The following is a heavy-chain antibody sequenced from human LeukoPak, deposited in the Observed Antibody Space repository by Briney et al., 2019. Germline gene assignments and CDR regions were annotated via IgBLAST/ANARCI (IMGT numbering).Heavy chain of an antibody. J-gene: IGHJ4*02. Sequence: ASVKVSCKASGGTFSSYAISWVRQAPGQGLEWMGWISAYNGNTNYAQKLQGRVTMTTDTSTSTAYMELRSLRSDDTAVYYCAIITMVRGVKFDYWGQGTLVTVSS. V-gene: IGHV1-18*01. D-gene: IGHD3-10*01. CDR3: AIITMVRGVKFDY. CDR2: ISAYNGNT. CDR1: GGTFSSYA.